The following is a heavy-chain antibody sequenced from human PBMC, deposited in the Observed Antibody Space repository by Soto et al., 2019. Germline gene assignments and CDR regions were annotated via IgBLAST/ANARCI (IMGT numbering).Heavy chain of an antibody. Sequence: PSETLSLTCTVSGGSVSRDSNFWSWIRQPPGKGLEWIGYIHYSGPTRYNPSLESRVTISIDSSKNQVSLNLTSVTAADTAVYYCARGYSHYAHWGRGTLVTVSS. D-gene: IGHD4-4*01. CDR2: IHYSGPT. V-gene: IGHV4-61*01. J-gene: IGHJ4*02. CDR3: ARGYSHYAH. CDR1: GGSVSRDSNF.